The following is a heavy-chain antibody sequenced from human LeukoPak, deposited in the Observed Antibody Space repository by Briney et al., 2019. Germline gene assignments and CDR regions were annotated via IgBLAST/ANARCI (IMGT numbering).Heavy chain of an antibody. V-gene: IGHV3-21*01. CDR1: GFTFSSYS. J-gene: IGHJ4*02. CDR2: ISSSSSYI. D-gene: IGHD2-8*01. Sequence: PGGSLRLSCAASGFTFSSYSMNWVRQAPGKGLEWVSSISSSSSYIYYAGSVKGRFTISRDNAKNSLYLQMNSLRAEDTAVYYCARDQLGVANYWGQGTLVTVSS. CDR3: ARDQLGVANY.